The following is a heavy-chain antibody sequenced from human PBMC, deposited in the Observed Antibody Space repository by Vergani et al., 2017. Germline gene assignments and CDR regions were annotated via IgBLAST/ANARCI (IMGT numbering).Heavy chain of an antibody. J-gene: IGHJ4*02. D-gene: IGHD3-10*01. V-gene: IGHV3-23*01. CDR1: EFTFSNYA. CDR3: AKQYFVSGNYLFDY. CDR2: ISGSGVSA. Sequence: EVQLLESRGGLVQPGGSLRLTCAASEFTFSNYAMNWVRQAPGKGLEWVSGISGSGVSAYYTDSVKGRFTISRDNSKNMLFLQMNNLRTEDTAIYYCAKQYFVSGNYLFDYWGQGTLVTVSS.